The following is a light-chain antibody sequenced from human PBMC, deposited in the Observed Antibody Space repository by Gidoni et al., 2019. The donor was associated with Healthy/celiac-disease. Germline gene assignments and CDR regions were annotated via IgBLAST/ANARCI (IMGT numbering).Light chain of an antibody. V-gene: IGKV4-1*01. CDR1: QSVLYSSNNKNY. CDR2: WAS. CDR3: QQYYSTLT. J-gene: IGKJ1*01. Sequence: DIVMTQSPDSLAVSLCERATINCKSSQSVLYSSNNKNYLAWYQQKPGQPPKLLIYWASTRESGVPDRFSGSGSGTEFTLTISSLQAEDVAVYYCQQYYSTLTF.